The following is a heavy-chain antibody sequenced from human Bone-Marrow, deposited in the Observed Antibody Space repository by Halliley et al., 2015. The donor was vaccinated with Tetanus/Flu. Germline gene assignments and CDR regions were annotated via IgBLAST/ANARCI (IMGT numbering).Heavy chain of an antibody. Sequence: TLSLTCTVSGGSVSSGTYFWSWIRQPPGKGLEWIGSIFYSGRTFYNPSLKSRVTLSVDTSKNQFSLKLRSVTAADTAVYYCASERGNDDFSIWFDPWGQGTLVTVSS. CDR2: IFYSGRT. V-gene: IGHV4-61*01. D-gene: IGHD4-4*01. J-gene: IGHJ5*02. CDR1: GGSVSSGTYF. CDR3: ASERGNDDFSIWFDP.